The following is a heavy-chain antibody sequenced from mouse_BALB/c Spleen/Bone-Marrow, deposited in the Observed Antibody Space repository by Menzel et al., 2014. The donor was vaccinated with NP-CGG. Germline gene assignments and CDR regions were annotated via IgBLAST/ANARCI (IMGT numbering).Heavy chain of an antibody. CDR2: IRNKANGYTT. D-gene: IGHD1-1*01. V-gene: IGHV7-3*02. CDR1: GFTFTDYY. Sequence: EVKLVESGGGLVQPGGSLRLSCATSGFTFTDYYMSWVRQPPGKALEWLGFIRNKANGYTTGYSASVKGRFTISRDNSQSILYLQMNTLRAEDSATYYCARDRNYGISWYFDVWGAGTTVTVSS. CDR3: ARDRNYGISWYFDV. J-gene: IGHJ1*01.